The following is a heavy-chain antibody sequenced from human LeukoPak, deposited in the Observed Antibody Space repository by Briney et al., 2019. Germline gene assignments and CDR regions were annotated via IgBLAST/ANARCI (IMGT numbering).Heavy chain of an antibody. CDR3: ARPRAWLRSPFDY. CDR1: GYTFTGYY. Sequence: ASVKVSCKASGYTFTGYYMHWVRQAPGQGLEWMGWINPNSGGTNYAQKFQGRVTMTRDTSISTAYMELSRLRSDDTAVYYSARPRAWLRSPFDYWGQGTLVTVSS. CDR2: INPNSGGT. V-gene: IGHV1-2*02. J-gene: IGHJ4*02. D-gene: IGHD5-12*01.